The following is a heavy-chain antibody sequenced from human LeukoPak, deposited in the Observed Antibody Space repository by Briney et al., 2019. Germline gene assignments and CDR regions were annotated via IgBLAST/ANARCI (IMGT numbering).Heavy chain of an antibody. CDR2: IKSDGSGI. J-gene: IGHJ4*02. CDR3: VRGQTIDY. V-gene: IGHV3-74*01. CDR1: GLAFSNDW. D-gene: IGHD3-3*01. Sequence: GGSLTLSCTTSGLAFSNDWMYSVPEAPRKGLVWVSRIKSDGSGITYTDSVEGRFTISRDNVKNTLYLQMNSLRDEVTAVYYCVRGQTIDYWGQRTLVTVSS.